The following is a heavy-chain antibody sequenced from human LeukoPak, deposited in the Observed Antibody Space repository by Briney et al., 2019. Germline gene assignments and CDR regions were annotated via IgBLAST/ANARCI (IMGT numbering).Heavy chain of an antibody. J-gene: IGHJ3*02. CDR1: GYTFTGYY. CDR2: INPNSGGT. V-gene: IGHV1-2*02. CDR3: ARAFRGATLPDAFDI. Sequence: ASVKVSCKASGYTFTGYYMHWVRQAPGQGLEWMGWINPNSGGTNYAQKFQGRVTMTRDTSISTAYMELSRLRSDDTAVCYCARAFRGATLPDAFDIWGQGTMVTVSS. D-gene: IGHD3-16*01.